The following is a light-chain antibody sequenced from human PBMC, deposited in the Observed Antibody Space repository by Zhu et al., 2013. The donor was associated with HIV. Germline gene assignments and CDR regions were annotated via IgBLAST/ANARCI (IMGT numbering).Light chain of an antibody. J-gene: IGLJ2*01. V-gene: IGLV2-23*01. Sequence: QSALTQPASVSGSPGQSITISCTGTSSDVGSYNLVSWYQHLPDEVPKLMIYEDTKRPSGISDRFSGSKSGNTASLTIFNLQAEDEADYYCCSYAGRHTLIFGGGDQVDRP. CDR1: SSDVGSYNL. CDR3: CSYAGRHTLI. CDR2: EDT.